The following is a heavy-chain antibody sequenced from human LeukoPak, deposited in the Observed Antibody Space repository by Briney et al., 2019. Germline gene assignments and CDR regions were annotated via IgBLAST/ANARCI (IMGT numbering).Heavy chain of an antibody. J-gene: IGHJ4*02. CDR2: IYYSGST. D-gene: IGHD1-1*01. CDR3: PRAGTPGRVCDY. V-gene: IGHV4-30-4*01. CDR1: GDSISSGDYY. Sequence: SETLSLTCTVSGDSISSGDYYWSWIRQPPGKGLEWIGYIYYSGSTYYNPSLKSRVTISVDTSKNQFSLKLSSVTAADTAVYYCPRAGTPGRVCDYWGQGPLVTVSS.